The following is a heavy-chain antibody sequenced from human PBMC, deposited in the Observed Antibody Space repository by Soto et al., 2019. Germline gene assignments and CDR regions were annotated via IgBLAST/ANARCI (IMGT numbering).Heavy chain of an antibody. CDR1: GYSVSTSGVG. Sequence: QITLKESGPTLVKPTQTLTLTCTLSGYSVSTSGVGVGWIRQPPGKALEWLALIYWDDDRRYSPSLKSRLTITKDTSRNQVVLTMTNMDPVDTATYYCARLRPIAVPGTADFDYWGQGTLVTVSS. CDR2: IYWDDDR. D-gene: IGHD6-19*01. V-gene: IGHV2-5*02. CDR3: ARLRPIAVPGTADFDY. J-gene: IGHJ4*02.